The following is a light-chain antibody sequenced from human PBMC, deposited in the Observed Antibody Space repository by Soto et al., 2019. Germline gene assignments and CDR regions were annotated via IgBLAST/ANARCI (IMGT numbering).Light chain of an antibody. CDR3: QQYSTSRLT. CDR1: QSVTSSY. J-gene: IGKJ4*01. Sequence: EIVLTQSPGTLSLSPGERATLSCRASQSVTSSYLAWYQQKPGQAPRLLISGASSRPTGIPDRFSGSGSGTDFTLTISRLEPEEFAVYYCQQYSTSRLTFGGGTKVEIK. CDR2: GAS. V-gene: IGKV3-20*01.